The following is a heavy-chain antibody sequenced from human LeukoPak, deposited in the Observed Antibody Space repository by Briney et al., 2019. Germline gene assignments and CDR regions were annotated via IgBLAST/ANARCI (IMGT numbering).Heavy chain of an antibody. CDR2: INHSGST. D-gene: IGHD6-6*01. J-gene: IGHJ6*02. CDR1: GGSISSSSYY. Sequence: SETLSLTCTVSGGSISSSSYYWGWIRQPPGKGLEWIGEINHSGSTNYNPSLKSRVTISVDTSKNQFSLKLSSVTAADTAVYYCARGGARTYSSSPHYYYGMDVWGQGTTVTVSS. V-gene: IGHV4-39*07. CDR3: ARGGARTYSSSPHYYYGMDV.